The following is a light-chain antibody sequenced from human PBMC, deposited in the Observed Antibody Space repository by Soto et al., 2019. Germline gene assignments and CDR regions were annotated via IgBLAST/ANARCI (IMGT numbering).Light chain of an antibody. CDR1: SSDVGSYNL. Sequence: QSVLTQPASVSGSPGQSITISCTGNSSDVGSYNLVSWYQQHTGKAPKLMIYEVSKRPSGVSNRFSGSKSGNTASLTISGLQAEDEADYYCCSYAGSSTYVFGTGTKVTVL. CDR2: EVS. V-gene: IGLV2-23*02. CDR3: CSYAGSSTYV. J-gene: IGLJ1*01.